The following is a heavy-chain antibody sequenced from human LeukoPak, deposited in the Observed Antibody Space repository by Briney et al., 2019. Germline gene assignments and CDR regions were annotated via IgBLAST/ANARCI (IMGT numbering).Heavy chain of an antibody. Sequence: SQTLSLTCTVSGGSISSGSSYWSWIRQPAGKGLEWIGRIYTSGSTNYNPSLKSRVTISVDTSKNQFSLKLSSVTAADTAVYYCARGPPYYDFWSGYQDGMDVWGQGTTVTVSS. CDR1: GGSISSGSSY. CDR2: IYTSGST. CDR3: ARGPPYYDFWSGYQDGMDV. D-gene: IGHD3-3*01. V-gene: IGHV4-61*02. J-gene: IGHJ6*02.